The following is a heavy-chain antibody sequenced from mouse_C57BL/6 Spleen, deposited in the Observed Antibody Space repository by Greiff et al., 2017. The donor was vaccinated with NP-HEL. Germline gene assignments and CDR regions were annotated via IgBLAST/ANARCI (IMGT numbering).Heavy chain of an antibody. CDR1: GYTFTSYW. CDR2: IDPSDSYT. Sequence: QVQLKQPGAELVKPGASVKLSCKASGYTFTSYWMQWVKQRPGQGLEWIGEIDPSDSYTNYNQKFKGKATLTVDTSSSTAYMQLSSLTSEDSAVYYCARREDDYDGYAMDYWGQGTSVTVSS. J-gene: IGHJ4*01. D-gene: IGHD2-4*01. CDR3: ARREDDYDGYAMDY. V-gene: IGHV1-50*01.